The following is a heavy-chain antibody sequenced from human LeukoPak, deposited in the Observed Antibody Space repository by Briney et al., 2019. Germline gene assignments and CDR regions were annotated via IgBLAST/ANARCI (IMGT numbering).Heavy chain of an antibody. CDR3: AREVRILEVQSNKNNYYYYMDV. V-gene: IGHV4-59*01. D-gene: IGHD1/OR15-1a*01. CDR2: IYYSGST. Sequence: SETLSLTCTVSGGSISSYYWSWIRQPPGKGLEWLGYIYYSGSTNYNPSLKSRVTISVDTSKNQFSLKLSSVTAADTAVYYCAREVRILEVQSNKNNYYYYMDVWGKGTTVTVSS. CDR1: GGSISSYY. J-gene: IGHJ6*03.